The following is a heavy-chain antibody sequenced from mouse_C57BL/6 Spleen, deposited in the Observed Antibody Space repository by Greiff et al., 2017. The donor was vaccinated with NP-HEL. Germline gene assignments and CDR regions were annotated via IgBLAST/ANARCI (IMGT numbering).Heavy chain of an antibody. D-gene: IGHD2-1*01. CDR1: GYTFTSYW. J-gene: IGHJ3*01. CDR2: IDPSDSST. Sequence: QVQLQQPGAELVRPGTSVKLSCKASGYTFTSYWMHWVKQRPGQGLEWIGVIDPSDSSTNYNQKFKGKATLTVDTSSSTAYMHLSSLTSEDTSVYYCANYVNSFAYWGQGTLVTVSA. CDR3: ANYVNSFAY. V-gene: IGHV1-59*01.